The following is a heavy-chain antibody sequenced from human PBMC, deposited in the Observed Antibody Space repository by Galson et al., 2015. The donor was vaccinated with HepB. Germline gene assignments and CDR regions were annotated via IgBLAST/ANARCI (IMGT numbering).Heavy chain of an antibody. CDR3: VRDSGLYGLDV. CDR2: IWYDGSQK. J-gene: IGHJ6*02. CDR1: GFPFSDYG. D-gene: IGHD6-19*01. Sequence: SLRLSCATSGFPFSDYGMHWVRQAPGKGPEWLAVIWYDGSQKFHEDSVEGRFTISRDNSKNMLFLQMDSLRVDDTAVYFCVRDSGLYGLDVWGQGTRVTVSS. V-gene: IGHV3-33*01.